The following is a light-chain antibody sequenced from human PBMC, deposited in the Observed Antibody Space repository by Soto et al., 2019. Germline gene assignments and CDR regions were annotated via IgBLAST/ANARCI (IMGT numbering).Light chain of an antibody. J-gene: IGKJ4*01. Sequence: IVMTQSPATLSVSPGERATLSCWAGQSVRSNLAWYQQKPGQAPSLLIYDVSTRATGIPARISGSGSGTEFTLTISSLQSDDLAAYYCQQYNNWPLTFGGGTKVDIK. CDR3: QQYNNWPLT. CDR1: QSVRSN. CDR2: DVS. V-gene: IGKV3D-15*01.